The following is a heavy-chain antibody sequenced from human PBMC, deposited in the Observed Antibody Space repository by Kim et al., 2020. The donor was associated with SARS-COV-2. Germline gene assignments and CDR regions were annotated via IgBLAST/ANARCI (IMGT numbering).Heavy chain of an antibody. V-gene: IGHV4-34*01. CDR3: ARGVPVGIRGVNFTDY. D-gene: IGHD3-10*01. Sequence: LKSRVTISVDTAKNQFSLKLSSVTAADTAVYYCARGVPVGIRGVNFTDYWGQGTLVTVSS. J-gene: IGHJ4*02.